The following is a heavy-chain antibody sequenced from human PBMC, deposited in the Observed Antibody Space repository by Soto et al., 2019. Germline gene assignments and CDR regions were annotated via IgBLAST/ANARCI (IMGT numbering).Heavy chain of an antibody. Sequence: QVQLVESGGGVVQPGRSLRLSCAASGFTFGTYGKHWVRQAPGKELEWMAVISYDGSNKYYADSVKGRFTISRDNSKNTLYLQMNSLRPEDTSVYYCAKDLLRPGRAYGMDVWGQGTTVTVSS. J-gene: IGHJ6*02. CDR3: AKDLLRPGRAYGMDV. D-gene: IGHD6-25*01. V-gene: IGHV3-30*18. CDR2: ISYDGSNK. CDR1: GFTFGTYG.